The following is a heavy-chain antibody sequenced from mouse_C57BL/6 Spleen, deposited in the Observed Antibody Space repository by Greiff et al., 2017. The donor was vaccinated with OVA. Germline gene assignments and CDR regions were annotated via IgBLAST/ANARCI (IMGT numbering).Heavy chain of an antibody. Sequence: EVQLVESGPGLVKPSQSLSLTCSVTGYSITSGYYWNWIRQFPGNKLEWMGYISYDGSNNYNPSLKNRISITRDTSKNQFFLKLNSVTTEDTATYYCASYDYDGGAWFAYWGQGTLVTVSA. V-gene: IGHV3-6*01. J-gene: IGHJ3*01. CDR1: GYSITSGYY. CDR3: ASYDYDGGAWFAY. CDR2: ISYDGSN. D-gene: IGHD2-4*01.